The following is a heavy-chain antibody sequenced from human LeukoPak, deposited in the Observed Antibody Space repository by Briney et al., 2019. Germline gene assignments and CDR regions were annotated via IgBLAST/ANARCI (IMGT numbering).Heavy chain of an antibody. CDR2: INPAGSET. V-gene: IGHV3-7*01. CDR1: GFSFSAYW. CDR3: ARFGYVAAVDV. D-gene: IGHD2-15*01. Sequence: GGSLRPSCAASGFSFSAYWMTWVRQAPGTGLEWVANINPAGSETYYVDPVKGRFSISRDNAKNLVYLQMNSLRAEDTAVYHCARFGYVAAVDVWGQGTPVTVSS. J-gene: IGHJ4*02.